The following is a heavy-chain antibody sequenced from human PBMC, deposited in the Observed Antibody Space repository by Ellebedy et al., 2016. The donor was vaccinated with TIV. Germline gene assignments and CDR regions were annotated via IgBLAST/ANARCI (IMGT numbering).Heavy chain of an antibody. CDR2: IFHSGSA. V-gene: IGHV4-4*02. CDR1: GDSIINSDW. J-gene: IGHJ4*02. Sequence: SETLSLTXAVSGDSIINSDWWSWVRQPPGKGLEWIGEIFHSGSATYNPSLRSRVTMSVDTSKNQFSLKLTSVTAADTAIYFRARELRGNYFDSWGQGTLVTVSS. CDR3: ARELRGNYFDS. D-gene: IGHD3-16*01.